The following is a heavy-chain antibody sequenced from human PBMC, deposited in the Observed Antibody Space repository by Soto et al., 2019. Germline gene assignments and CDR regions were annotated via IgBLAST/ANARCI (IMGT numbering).Heavy chain of an antibody. CDR3: XXXWAAVAGTYVFDV. CDR2: ISQDGTNR. D-gene: IGHD6-19*01. V-gene: IGHV3-30*03. Sequence: QVQLVESGGGVVQPGRSLRLSCAASGFTFSTYGMHWVRQAPGKGLEWVAVISQDGTNRYYADSVKGRFTISRDNYKXXXXXXXXXXXXXXXXXXXXXXXWAAVAGTYVFDVWGQGTMVTVSS. J-gene: IGHJ3*01. CDR1: GFTFSTYG.